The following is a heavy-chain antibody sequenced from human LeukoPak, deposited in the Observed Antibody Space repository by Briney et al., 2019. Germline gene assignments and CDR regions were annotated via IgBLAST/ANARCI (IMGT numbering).Heavy chain of an antibody. CDR3: ARLGSYGYFDY. CDR2: IYYSGST. CDR1: GGSISSYY. D-gene: IGHD5-18*01. V-gene: IGHV4-59*08. J-gene: IGHJ4*02. Sequence: SETLSLTCTVSGGSISSYYWSWIRQPPGKGLEWIGYIYYSGSTNYNPSLKSRVTISVDTSKDQFSLKLSSVTAADTAVYYCARLGSYGYFDYWGQGTLVTVSS.